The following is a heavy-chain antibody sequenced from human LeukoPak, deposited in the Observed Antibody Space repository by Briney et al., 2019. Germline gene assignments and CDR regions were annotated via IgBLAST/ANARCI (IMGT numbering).Heavy chain of an antibody. V-gene: IGHV3-7*01. J-gene: IGHJ4*02. CDR1: GFTFSSYW. Sequence: GGSLRLSCADSGFTFSSYWMSWVRQAPGKGLEWVATIQPDGGEKYYVDSVKGRFTISRDNAKNSLHLQMNSLSAEDTAVYYCARDNAVWGQGTPVTVSS. CDR3: ARDNAV. CDR2: IQPDGGEK. D-gene: IGHD2-2*01.